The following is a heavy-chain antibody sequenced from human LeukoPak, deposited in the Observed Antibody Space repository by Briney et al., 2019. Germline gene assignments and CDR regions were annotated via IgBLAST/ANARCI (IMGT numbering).Heavy chain of an antibody. CDR1: GFTFSSYS. CDR2: ISSSSSYI. D-gene: IGHD2-2*01. V-gene: IGHV3-21*01. J-gene: IGHJ6*04. CDR3: ARGRSCSSTSCYSYGMDV. Sequence: GGSLRLSCAASGFTFSSYSMNWVRQAPGKGLEWVSSISSSSSYIYYADSVKGRFTISRDNAKNSLYLQMNSLRAEDTAVYYCARGRSCSSTSCYSYGMDVWGKGTTVTVSS.